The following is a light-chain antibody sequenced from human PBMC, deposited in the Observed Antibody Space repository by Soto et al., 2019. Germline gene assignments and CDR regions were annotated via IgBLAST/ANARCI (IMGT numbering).Light chain of an antibody. CDR1: SSDVGSHNF. CDR3: CSYADTTTWV. Sequence: QSVLTQPASVSGSPGQSITISCTGTSSDVGSHNFVSWYQQRPGKAPKLMIFEVTKRPSGVSDRFSASKSGNTASLTISGVRAEDDDDYYCCSYADTTTWVFGGGTKVTAL. J-gene: IGLJ3*02. V-gene: IGLV2-23*02. CDR2: EVT.